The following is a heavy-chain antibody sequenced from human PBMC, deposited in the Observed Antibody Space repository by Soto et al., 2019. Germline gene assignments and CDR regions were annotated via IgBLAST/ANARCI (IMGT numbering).Heavy chain of an antibody. CDR1: GFTFNSYA. CDR3: AKRIAVAVPYFGY. D-gene: IGHD6-19*01. CDR2: ISGSGGST. Sequence: GSLRLSCAASGFTFNSYAMSWVRQAPGKGLEWVSAISGSGGSTYYADSVKGRFTISRDNSKNTLYLQMSSLRAEDTAVYYCAKRIAVAVPYFGYWGQGTLVTVSS. J-gene: IGHJ4*02. V-gene: IGHV3-23*01.